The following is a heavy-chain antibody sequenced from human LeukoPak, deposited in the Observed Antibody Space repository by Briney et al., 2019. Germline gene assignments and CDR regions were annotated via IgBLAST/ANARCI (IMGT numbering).Heavy chain of an antibody. CDR3: ARDRAAAGTGDY. D-gene: IGHD6-13*01. CDR1: GYTFTSYG. J-gene: IGHJ4*02. CDR2: ISAYNGNT. Sequence: ASVKVSCKASGYTFTSYGISWVRQAPGQGLEWMGWISAYNGNTNYAQRLQGRVTMTTDTSTSTAYMELRSLRSDDTAVYYCARDRAAAGTGDYWGQGTLVTVSS. V-gene: IGHV1-18*01.